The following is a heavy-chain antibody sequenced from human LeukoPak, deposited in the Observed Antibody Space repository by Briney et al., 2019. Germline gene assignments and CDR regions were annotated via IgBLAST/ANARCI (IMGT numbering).Heavy chain of an antibody. CDR3: AKAAQLGPSHFDY. CDR2: VWVDGNNK. V-gene: IGHV3-33*03. Sequence: PGGSLRLSCATSGFTFTAYGLHWVRQAPGMGLEWVAVVWVDGNNKFYADSVKGRFTISRDNSRSTLYLHMNSLRDDDTAVYYCAKAAQLGPSHFDYWGRGTLVTVSS. CDR1: GFTFTAYG. D-gene: IGHD6-6*01. J-gene: IGHJ4*02.